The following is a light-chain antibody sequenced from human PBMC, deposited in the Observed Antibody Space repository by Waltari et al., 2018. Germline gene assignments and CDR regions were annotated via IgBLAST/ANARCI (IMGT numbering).Light chain of an antibody. CDR3: QQRANWPPLT. J-gene: IGKJ4*01. CDR2: HAS. CDR1: QSVSTF. Sequence: EIVLTQSPATLSLSPGERATLSCRARQSVSTFLAWYQQKPGQAPRLLIYHASNRATGIPARFSGRGSGTNFTLTISDLEPEDFAVYYCQQRANWPPLTFGGGTRVEIK. V-gene: IGKV3-11*01.